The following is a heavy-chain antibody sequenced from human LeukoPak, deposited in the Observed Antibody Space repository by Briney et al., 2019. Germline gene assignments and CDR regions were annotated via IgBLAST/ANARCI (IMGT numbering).Heavy chain of an antibody. V-gene: IGHV3-21*01. CDR3: ARGPEYSRSFGQGWFDP. CDR2: ISSSSSYI. D-gene: IGHD6-6*01. J-gene: IGHJ5*02. CDR1: GFTFSSYS. Sequence: GGSLRLSCAASGFTFSSYSMDWVRQAPGKGLEWVSSISSSSSYIYYADSVKGRFTISRDNAKNSLYLQMNTLRAEDTAVYYRARGPEYSRSFGQGWFDPWGQGTLVIVSS.